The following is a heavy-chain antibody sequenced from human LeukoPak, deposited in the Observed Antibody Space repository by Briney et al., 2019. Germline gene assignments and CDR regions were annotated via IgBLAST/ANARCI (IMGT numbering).Heavy chain of an antibody. Sequence: GGSLRLSCAASGFTYSNYAMNWVRQAPGKGLEWVSVIYSGGSTYYADSVKGRFTSSRDNSKNTLYLQMNSLRAEDTAVYYCGREPSTYSSSWYRDDAFDIWGQGTMVTVSS. CDR1: GFTYSNYA. D-gene: IGHD6-13*01. CDR2: IYSGGST. CDR3: GREPSTYSSSWYRDDAFDI. V-gene: IGHV3-66*01. J-gene: IGHJ3*02.